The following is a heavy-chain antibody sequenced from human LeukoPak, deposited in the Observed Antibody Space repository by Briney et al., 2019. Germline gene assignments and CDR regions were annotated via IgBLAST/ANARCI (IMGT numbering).Heavy chain of an antibody. D-gene: IGHD3-9*01. J-gene: IGHJ4*02. CDR1: GGSISSYY. V-gene: IGHV4-4*07. CDR3: ARDKYDILTGYEYFDY. CDR2: IYTSGST. Sequence: PSETLSLTCTVSGGSISSYYWSWIRQPAGKGLEWIGRIYTSGSTNYNPSLKSRVTMSVDTSKSQFSLKLSSVTAADTAVYYCARDKYDILTGYEYFDYWGQGTLVTVSS.